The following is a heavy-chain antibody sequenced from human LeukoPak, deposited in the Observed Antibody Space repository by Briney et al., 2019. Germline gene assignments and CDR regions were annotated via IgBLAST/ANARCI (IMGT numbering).Heavy chain of an antibody. D-gene: IGHD3-3*01. V-gene: IGHV3-21*01. CDR3: ARVGRITIFGVVIPNDY. J-gene: IGHJ4*02. CDR2: ISSSSSYI. CDR1: GFTFSGYS. Sequence: GGSLRLSCAASGFTFSGYSLNWVRQAPGKGLEWVSSISSSSSYIYYADSVKGRFTISRDNAKNSLYLQMNSLRAEDTAVYYCARVGRITIFGVVIPNDYWGQGTLVTVSS.